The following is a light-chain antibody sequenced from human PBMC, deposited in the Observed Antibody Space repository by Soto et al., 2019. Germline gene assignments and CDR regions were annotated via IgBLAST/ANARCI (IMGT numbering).Light chain of an antibody. CDR2: ATS. CDR3: QQYGGSPPAYT. J-gene: IGKJ2*01. CDR1: QSVDRNY. Sequence: EVVLTQSPGPLSLSPGERATLSCRASQSVDRNYLSWFQHKRGQPPRVLVFATSSRAAGTPVRFSGSGSGTNFTLTITSVEPEDFGVYYCQQYGGSPPAYTFGLGTKLE. V-gene: IGKV3-20*01.